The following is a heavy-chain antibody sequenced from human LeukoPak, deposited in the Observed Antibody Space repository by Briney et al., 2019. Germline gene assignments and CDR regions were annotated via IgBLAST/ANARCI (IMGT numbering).Heavy chain of an antibody. Sequence: GGSLRLSCTASGFTFSSYTMTWVRQAPGKGLKWVSTITTGDGNTYYADSVKGRFTVSRDNSKNTLYLQMNSLRAEDTAVYYCAKLPVQYYYDSSGSGAFDIWGQGTMVTVSS. V-gene: IGHV3-23*01. CDR3: AKLPVQYYYDSSGSGAFDI. J-gene: IGHJ3*02. CDR2: ITTGDGNT. CDR1: GFTFSSYT. D-gene: IGHD3-22*01.